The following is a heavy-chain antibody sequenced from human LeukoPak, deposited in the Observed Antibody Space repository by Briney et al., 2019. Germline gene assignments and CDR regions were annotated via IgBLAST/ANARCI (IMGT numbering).Heavy chain of an antibody. CDR2: ISYDGSNK. J-gene: IGHJ3*02. V-gene: IGHV3-30*18. Sequence: GGSLRLSCAASGFTFSSYGMHWVRQAPGKGLEWVAVISYDGSNKYYADSVKGRFTISRDNSKNTLYLQMNSLRAEDTAVYYCAKDLTSAAGTFAALDAFDIWGQGTMVTVSS. D-gene: IGHD6-13*01. CDR3: AKDLTSAAGTFAALDAFDI. CDR1: GFTFSSYG.